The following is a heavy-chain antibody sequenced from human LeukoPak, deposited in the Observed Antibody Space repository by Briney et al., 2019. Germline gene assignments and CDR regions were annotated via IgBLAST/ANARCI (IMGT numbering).Heavy chain of an antibody. CDR1: GFSIGDYG. CDR2: ISHDGGAR. CDR3: ARDWGSSGWYNWFDP. J-gene: IGHJ5*02. Sequence: GGSLRLSCAVSGFSIGDYGMHWVRQAPDKGLEWVAMISHDGGARYYGDSVKGRLTISRDNSENTLYLQMNSLRVEDTAVYYCARDWGSSGWYNWFDPWGQGTLVTVSS. V-gene: IGHV3-30*03. D-gene: IGHD6-19*01.